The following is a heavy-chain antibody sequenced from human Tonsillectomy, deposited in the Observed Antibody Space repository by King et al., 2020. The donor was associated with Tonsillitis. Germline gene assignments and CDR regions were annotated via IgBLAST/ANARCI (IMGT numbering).Heavy chain of an antibody. V-gene: IGHV5-51*01. CDR3: ARHGRKNTKYSYGYFDY. J-gene: IGHJ4*02. CDR2: IYPGDSYT. Sequence: VQLVESGAEVKKPGESLKISCKGSGYSFTSYWIGWVRQMPGKGLEWMGIIYPGDSYTRYSPSFQGQVTISADKSISTAYLQGSSLKASDTAMHYCARHGRKNTKYSYGYFDYWGQGTLVTVSS. D-gene: IGHD5-18*01. CDR1: GYSFTSYW.